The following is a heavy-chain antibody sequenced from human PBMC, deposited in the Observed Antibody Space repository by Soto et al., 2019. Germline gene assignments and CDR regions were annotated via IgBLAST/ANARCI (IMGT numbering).Heavy chain of an antibody. V-gene: IGHV3-21*01. J-gene: IGHJ4*02. CDR2: ISRSSSYI. CDR3: VIYGIWRGYYGYFDC. Sequence: GSPRIPCADSGFTFNTHSMIRVRQAPGRGVEWVSFISRSSSYISCADSAKPRLTISTGNAKKSLYRQMNSLRAEATAVYYGVIYGIWRGYYGYFDCWGQGNLVTVSS. CDR1: GFTFNTHS. D-gene: IGHD3-3*01.